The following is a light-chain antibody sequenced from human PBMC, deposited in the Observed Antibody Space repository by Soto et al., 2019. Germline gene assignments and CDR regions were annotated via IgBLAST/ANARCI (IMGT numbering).Light chain of an antibody. CDR3: QQYGSSL. CDR1: ESVSQPY. J-gene: IGKJ5*01. V-gene: IGKV3-20*01. CDR2: GAS. Sequence: RASESVSQPYLAWYQQKPGEAPRLLIYGASSRATGIPDRISGSGSGTDFTLTISRLEPEDFAVYYCQQYGSSLFGQGTRLEI.